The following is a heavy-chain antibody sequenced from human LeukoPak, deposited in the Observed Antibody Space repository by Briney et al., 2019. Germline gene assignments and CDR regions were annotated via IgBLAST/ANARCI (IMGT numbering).Heavy chain of an antibody. CDR3: ARGRPSGSYSCFDY. CDR1: GGTFSSYA. D-gene: IGHD1-26*01. CDR2: IIPIFGTA. V-gene: IGHV1-69*13. Sequence: SVKVSCKASGGTFSSYAISWVRQAPGQGLEWMGGIIPIFGTANYAQKFQGRVTITADESTSTAYMELSSLRSEDTAVYYCARGRPSGSYSCFDYWGQGTLVTVSS. J-gene: IGHJ4*02.